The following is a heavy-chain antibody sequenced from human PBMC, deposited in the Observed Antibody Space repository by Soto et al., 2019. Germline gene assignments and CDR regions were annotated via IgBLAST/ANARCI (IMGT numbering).Heavy chain of an antibody. CDR1: GFSLSTSGVG. V-gene: IGHV2-5*02. CDR2: VYWDDTK. J-gene: IGHJ4*02. Sequence: SGPTLVNPTQTLTLTFPFSGFSLSTSGVGVGWIRQPPGKALEWLAVVYWDDTKHYSPSLKSRLTITKDTSKNQVVLTMTNMDPVDTATYFCAHKGYGDYPLDYWGQGTLVTVSS. D-gene: IGHD4-17*01. CDR3: AHKGYGDYPLDY.